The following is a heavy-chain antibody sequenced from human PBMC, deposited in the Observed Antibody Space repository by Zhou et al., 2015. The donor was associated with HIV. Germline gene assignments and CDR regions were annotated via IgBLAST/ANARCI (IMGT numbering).Heavy chain of an antibody. D-gene: IGHD3-10*01. CDR1: GFTFDRYG. CDR2: ISYDGSKR. V-gene: IGHV3-30*18. J-gene: IGHJ4*02. Sequence: QVQLVESGGGVVQPGRSLRLSCAASGFTFDRYGIHWVRQAPGKGLEWVAVISYDGSKRYYADSVRGRFTISRDNSKNTLYLQMNSLRPEDTAVYYCAKTQLLSLPEGFDYWAREPWSPSPQ. CDR3: AKTQLLSLPEGFDY.